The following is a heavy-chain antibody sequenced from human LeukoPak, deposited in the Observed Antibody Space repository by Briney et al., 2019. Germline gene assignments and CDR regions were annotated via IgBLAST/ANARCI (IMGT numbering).Heavy chain of an antibody. CDR1: GGSFSGYY. D-gene: IGHD3-10*01. CDR2: INHSGST. Sequence: SETLSLTCAVYGGSFSGYYWSWIRQPPGKGLEWIGEINHSGSTNYNPSLKSRVTISVDTSKNQFSLKLSSATAADTAVYYCARGHTITMVRGVIIKGEFDPWGQGTLVTVSS. V-gene: IGHV4-34*01. J-gene: IGHJ5*02. CDR3: ARGHTITMVRGVIIKGEFDP.